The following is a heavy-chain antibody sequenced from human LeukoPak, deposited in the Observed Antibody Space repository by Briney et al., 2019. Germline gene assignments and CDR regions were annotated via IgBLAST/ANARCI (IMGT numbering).Heavy chain of an antibody. D-gene: IGHD3-22*01. CDR1: GASMSSYF. CDR3: ARYAYYYDSSGYSD. V-gene: IGHV4-59*12. Sequence: SETLSLTCTVSGASMSSYFWTWIRQAPGKGLEWIGNIYYSGDAFYNPSLKSRVTISVDTSKNQFSLKLSSVTAADTAVYYCARYAYYYDSSGYSDWGQGTLVTVSS. CDR2: IYYSGDA. J-gene: IGHJ4*02.